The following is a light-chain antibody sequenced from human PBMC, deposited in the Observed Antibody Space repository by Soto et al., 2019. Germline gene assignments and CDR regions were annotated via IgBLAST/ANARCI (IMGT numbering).Light chain of an antibody. Sequence: DIQMTQSPSTRSASIGDRVTITCRASQIIGSSLAWYQHKPGKAPKLLIYDALTLQSGVPSRYSGSESGTEFTLTSSSLQPGDSATYYCQQYYSYPYTFGQGTKLEI. CDR1: QIIGSS. J-gene: IGKJ2*01. V-gene: IGKV1-5*01. CDR2: DAL. CDR3: QQYYSYPYT.